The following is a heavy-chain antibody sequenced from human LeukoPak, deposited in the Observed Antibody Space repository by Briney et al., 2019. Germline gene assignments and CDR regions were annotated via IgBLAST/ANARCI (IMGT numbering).Heavy chain of an antibody. D-gene: IGHD3-22*01. V-gene: IGHV1-2*02. CDR3: ARTYYYDSSGASPFDY. CDR1: GYTFNGYY. CDR2: INPNSGGT. Sequence: EASVKVSCKASGYTFNGYYMHWVRQAPGQGLEWMGWINPNSGGTNYAQKFQGRVTMTRDTSISTAYMELSRLRSDDTAVYYCARTYYYDSSGASPFDYWGQGTLVTVSS. J-gene: IGHJ4*02.